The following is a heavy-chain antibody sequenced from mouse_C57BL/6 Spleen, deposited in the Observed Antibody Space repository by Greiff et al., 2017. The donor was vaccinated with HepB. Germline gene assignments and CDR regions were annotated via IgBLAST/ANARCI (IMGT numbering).Heavy chain of an antibody. Sequence: QVQLKQPGAELMKPGASVKLSCKATGYTFTGYWLEWVKQRPGHGLVWIGEILPGNGSTNYNEKFKCKATFTADTSSSPAYMQLSSLTTKDSAIYYRARDSNYGGCFGYRGQGTTLTVSS. J-gene: IGHJ2*01. CDR3: ARDSNYGGCFGY. CDR1: GYTFTGYW. D-gene: IGHD2-5*01. CDR2: ILPGNGST. V-gene: IGHV1-9*01.